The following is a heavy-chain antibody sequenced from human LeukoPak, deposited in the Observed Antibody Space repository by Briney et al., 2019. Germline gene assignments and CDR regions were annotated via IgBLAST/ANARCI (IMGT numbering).Heavy chain of an antibody. CDR3: AKSYFDYSTYYSYYFNL. J-gene: IGHJ4*02. CDR2: VYTSGST. Sequence: PSETLSLTCTVSGVSISGGYWSWIRQLPGRGLEWTGYVYTSGSTNYNPSLKSRVTISVDTSKSQFALKLSSVTAADTAVYYCAKSYFDYSTYYSYYFNLWGQGALVTVSS. D-gene: IGHD4-11*01. V-gene: IGHV4-4*09. CDR1: GVSISGGY.